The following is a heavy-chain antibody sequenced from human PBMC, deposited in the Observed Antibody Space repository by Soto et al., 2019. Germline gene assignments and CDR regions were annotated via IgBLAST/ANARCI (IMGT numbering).Heavy chain of an antibody. D-gene: IGHD3-9*01. Sequence: SETLSLTCTVSGGSISSGEYYWSWIRQPPGKGLERIGYIYYSGSTYYNPSLKSRVTISVDTSKNQFSLKLSSVTAADTAVYYCARAGDLTGYEIFDYWGQGTLVTVSS. V-gene: IGHV4-30-4*01. J-gene: IGHJ4*02. CDR3: ARAGDLTGYEIFDY. CDR1: GGSISSGEYY. CDR2: IYYSGST.